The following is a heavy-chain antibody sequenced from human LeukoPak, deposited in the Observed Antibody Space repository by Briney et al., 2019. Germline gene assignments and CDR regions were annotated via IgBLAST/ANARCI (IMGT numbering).Heavy chain of an antibody. CDR1: GGSLSRYY. V-gene: IGHV4-34*01. CDR3: ARDDLVSTSTGGFDV. Sequence: SETLSLTCGVSGGSLSRYYWSWIRQPPGRGLEWIGEINTGGSTSYNPSLKSRVTISVDTSKNQFSLNLDSVTAADTAVYYCARDDLVSTSTGGFDVWGQGILVTVSS. CDR2: INTGGST. J-gene: IGHJ4*02. D-gene: IGHD2-8*02.